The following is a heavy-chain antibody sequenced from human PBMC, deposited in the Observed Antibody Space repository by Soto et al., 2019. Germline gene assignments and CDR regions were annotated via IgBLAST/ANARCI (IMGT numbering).Heavy chain of an antibody. Sequence: ASETLSLTCTVSGGSISGSGYYWGWIRQPPGKGLEWIGTLYYSGSTYSNSSLKSRVTISVDTSKNQSSLQLSSVTAADTAIYYCARHYGAFAPWGQGTLVTVSS. V-gene: IGHV4-39*01. CDR1: GGSISGSGYY. CDR3: ARHYGAFAP. CDR2: LYYSGST. J-gene: IGHJ5*02. D-gene: IGHD4-17*01.